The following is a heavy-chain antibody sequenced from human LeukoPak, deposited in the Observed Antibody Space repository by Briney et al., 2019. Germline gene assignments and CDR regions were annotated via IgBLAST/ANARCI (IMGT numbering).Heavy chain of an antibody. Sequence: SETLSLTCTVSGGSISSHYWSWIRQPPGKGLEWIGYIYYSGSTNYNPSLKSRVTISLDTSKNQFSLKLSSVTAADTAVYYCARGSGYPKGAFDIWGQGTMVTVSS. J-gene: IGHJ3*02. D-gene: IGHD3-22*01. V-gene: IGHV4-59*11. CDR1: GGSISSHY. CDR2: IYYSGST. CDR3: ARGSGYPKGAFDI.